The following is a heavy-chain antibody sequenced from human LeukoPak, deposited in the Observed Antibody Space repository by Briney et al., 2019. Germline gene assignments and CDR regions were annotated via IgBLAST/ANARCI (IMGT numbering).Heavy chain of an antibody. V-gene: IGHV1-8*01. CDR1: GYTFTSYD. CDR3: ASRSTPYYYYGMDV. J-gene: IGHJ6*02. CDR2: MNPNSGNT. Sequence: ASVKVSCKASGYTFTSYDINWVRQATGQGLEWMEWMNPNSGNTGYAQKFQGRVTMTRNTSISTAYMELSSLRSEDTAVYYCASRSTPYYYYGMDVWGQGTTVTVSS.